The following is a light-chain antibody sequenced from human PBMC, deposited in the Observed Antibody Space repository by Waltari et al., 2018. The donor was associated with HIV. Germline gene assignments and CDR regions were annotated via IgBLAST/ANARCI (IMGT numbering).Light chain of an antibody. V-gene: IGLV3-21*02. CDR3: HVWDSGTDDYV. J-gene: IGLJ1*01. CDR1: NVETKN. Sequence: SYVLTQPPSVSVDPGQTARVTCGGDNVETKNVHWYQQKAGQAPVLVLYDDSDRPSGTPERFSGSNSGNTATLTINRVEAGDEADYYCHVWDSGTDDYVFGTGTKVTV. CDR2: DDS.